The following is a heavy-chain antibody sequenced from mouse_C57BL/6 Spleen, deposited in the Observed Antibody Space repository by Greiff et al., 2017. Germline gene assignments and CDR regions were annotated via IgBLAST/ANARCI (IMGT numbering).Heavy chain of an antibody. CDR1: GYAFSSSW. V-gene: IGHV1-82*01. CDR3: ARALITTVVATDYAMDY. D-gene: IGHD1-1*01. Sequence: FQLQQSGPELVKPGASVTISCKASGYAFSSSWMNWVKQRPGTGLEWIGRIYPGDGDTNYNGKFKGKATLTADKSSSTAYMQLSSLTSEDSAVYFCARALITTVVATDYAMDYWGQGTSVTVSS. CDR2: IYPGDGDT. J-gene: IGHJ4*01.